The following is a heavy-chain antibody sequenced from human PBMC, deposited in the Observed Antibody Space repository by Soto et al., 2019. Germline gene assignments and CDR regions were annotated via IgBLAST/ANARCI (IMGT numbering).Heavy chain of an antibody. CDR1: GGSISRGDNY. V-gene: IGHV4-30-4*01. CDR3: ARGDSSSWFYTSFDP. CDR2: VYYSGTT. D-gene: IGHD6-13*01. J-gene: IGHJ5*02. Sequence: QVQLQESGPGLVKPSQTLSLTCTVSGGSISRGDNYSTWIRQPPGKGLEWIGCVYYSGTTYYNPSLESRVSISVDTSRNQFSLKLNSVTAADTAVYYCARGDSSSWFYTSFDPWGQGTLVTVSS.